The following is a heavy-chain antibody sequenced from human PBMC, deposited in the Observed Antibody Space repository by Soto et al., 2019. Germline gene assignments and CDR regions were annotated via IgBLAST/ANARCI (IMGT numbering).Heavy chain of an antibody. V-gene: IGHV3-23*01. Sequence: GGSLRLSCAASGFIFEKFGMSWVRQAPGKGLEWISSISGSGFKKYYADSVEGRFTISRDNSKSTVYLELNNLSAEDTAVYHCAKNQGVELVPLATVDWFDPWGQGSVVTVSS. CDR1: GFIFEKFG. D-gene: IGHD1-26*01. CDR2: ISGSGFKK. CDR3: AKNQGVELVPLATVDWFDP. J-gene: IGHJ5*02.